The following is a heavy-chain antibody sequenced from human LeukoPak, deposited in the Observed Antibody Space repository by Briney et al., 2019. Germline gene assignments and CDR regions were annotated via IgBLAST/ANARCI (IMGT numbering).Heavy chain of an antibody. CDR3: ARELRGVGATDY. V-gene: IGHV1-2*02. J-gene: IGHJ4*02. D-gene: IGHD1-26*01. CDR1: GYTFTGYY. Sequence: AASVKVSCKASGYTFTGYYIHWVRQAPGQGLEWMGWINPNSGGTSYAQTFHGRVTMTRDTSISTVYVELSRLRSDDTAVYYCARELRGVGATDYWGQGTLVTVSS. CDR2: INPNSGGT.